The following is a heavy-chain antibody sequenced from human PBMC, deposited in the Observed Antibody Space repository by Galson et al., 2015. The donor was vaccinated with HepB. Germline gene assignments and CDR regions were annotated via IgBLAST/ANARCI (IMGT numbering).Heavy chain of an antibody. CDR1: GGTFSSYA. D-gene: IGHD3-22*01. CDR3: ARDSLGGYLGPYFDY. CDR2: IIPIFGTA. Sequence: SVKVSCKASGGTFSSYAISWVRQAPGQGLEWMGGIIPIFGTANYAQKFQGRVTITADESTSTAYMELSSLRSEDTAVYYCARDSLGGYLGPYFDYWGQGTLVTVSS. V-gene: IGHV1-69*13. J-gene: IGHJ4*02.